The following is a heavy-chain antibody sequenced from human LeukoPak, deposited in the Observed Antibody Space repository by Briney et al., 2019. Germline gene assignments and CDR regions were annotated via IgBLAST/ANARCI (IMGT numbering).Heavy chain of an antibody. CDR1: GFTFSSYG. J-gene: IGHJ4*02. V-gene: IGHV3-33*08. D-gene: IGHD1-26*01. CDR2: IWYDGSNK. Sequence: GRSLRLSCAASGFTFSSYGMHWVRQAPGKGLEWVAVIWYDGSNKYYADSVKGRFTISRDNSNNTLYLQMNSLRAEDTAVYYCARGYGGSQYGGDYWGQGTLVTVSS. CDR3: ARGYGGSQYGGDY.